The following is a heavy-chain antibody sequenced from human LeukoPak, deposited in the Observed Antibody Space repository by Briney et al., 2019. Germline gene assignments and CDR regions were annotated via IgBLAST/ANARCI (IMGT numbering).Heavy chain of an antibody. D-gene: IGHD1-26*01. V-gene: IGHV1-69*13. CDR3: ARVGSIVGATYFDY. J-gene: IGHJ4*02. CDR1: GGTFSSYA. CDR2: IIPIFGTA. Sequence: ASVKVSCKASGGTFSSYAISWVGQAPGQGVEWMGGIIPIFGTANYAQKFQGRVTITADESTSTAYMELSSLRSEDTAVYYCARVGSIVGATYFDYWGQGTLVTVSS.